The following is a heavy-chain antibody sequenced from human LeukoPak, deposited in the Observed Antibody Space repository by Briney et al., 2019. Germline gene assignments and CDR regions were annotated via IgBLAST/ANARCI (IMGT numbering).Heavy chain of an antibody. J-gene: IGHJ4*02. CDR2: IYYSGTT. CDR1: SGSISSSTYY. Sequence: SETLSLTCTVSSGSISSSTYYWGWIRQPPGKGLEWIGNIYYSGTTYYNPSLKSRVTISVDTSKNQFPLKLSSVTAADTAVYYCARGMVRGQRRDYFDYWGQGTLVTVSS. CDR3: ARGMVRGQRRDYFDY. V-gene: IGHV4-39*06. D-gene: IGHD3-10*01.